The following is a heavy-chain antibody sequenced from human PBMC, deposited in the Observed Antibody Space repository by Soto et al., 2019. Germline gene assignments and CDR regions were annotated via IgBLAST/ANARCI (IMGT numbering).Heavy chain of an antibody. V-gene: IGHV1-46*01. Sequence: QVQLVQSGAEVKKPGASVKVSCKASGYTFTSYYMHWVRQAPGQGLEWMGIINPSGGSTSYAQKFQGRFTMSRDTSTSTVYMELSSLRSEDTAVYYCARGFGYYDSSGYVDYWGQGTMVTVSS. D-gene: IGHD3-22*01. CDR2: INPSGGST. CDR1: GYTFTSYY. J-gene: IGHJ4*02. CDR3: ARGFGYYDSSGYVDY.